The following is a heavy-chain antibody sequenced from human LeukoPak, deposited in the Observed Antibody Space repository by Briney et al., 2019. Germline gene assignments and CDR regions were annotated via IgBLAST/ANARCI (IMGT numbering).Heavy chain of an antibody. CDR3: ARGSDAFSGSYYFDY. CDR1: GGSISSGGYS. Sequence: SQTLSITCAVSGGSISSGGYSWSWIRQPPGKGLEWIGYIYHSGSTYYNPSLKSRVTISVDRSKNQFSLKLSSVTAADTAVYYCARGSDAFSGSYYFDYWGQGTLVTVSS. D-gene: IGHD3-22*01. J-gene: IGHJ4*02. V-gene: IGHV4-30-2*01. CDR2: IYHSGST.